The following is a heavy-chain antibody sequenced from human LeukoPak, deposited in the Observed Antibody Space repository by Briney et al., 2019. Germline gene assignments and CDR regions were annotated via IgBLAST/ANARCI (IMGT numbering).Heavy chain of an antibody. CDR3: ARVAGFGDLLYERMGYYYYYMDV. CDR1: GGSISSSSYY. Sequence: PSETLSLTCTVSGGSISSSSYYWGWIRQPPGKGLEWIGSIYYSGSTYYNPSLKSRVTISVDTSKIQFSLKLSSVTAADTAVYYCARVAGFGDLLYERMGYYYYYMDVWGKGTTVTVSS. CDR2: IYYSGST. D-gene: IGHD3-10*01. V-gene: IGHV4-39*01. J-gene: IGHJ6*03.